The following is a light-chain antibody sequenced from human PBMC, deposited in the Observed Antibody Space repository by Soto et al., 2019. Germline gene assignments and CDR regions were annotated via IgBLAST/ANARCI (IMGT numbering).Light chain of an antibody. J-gene: IGKJ1*01. V-gene: IGKV4-1*01. CDR1: QSVLYSSNNKNY. Sequence: DIVMSQSPDSLAVSLGERATINCKSGQSVLYSSNNKNYLAWYQQKPGQPPKLLIYWAATRESGVPDRFSGSGSGTDFTLTISSLQAEDVAVYYCQQYYSRPRTFGQGTKVEIK. CDR3: QQYYSRPRT. CDR2: WAA.